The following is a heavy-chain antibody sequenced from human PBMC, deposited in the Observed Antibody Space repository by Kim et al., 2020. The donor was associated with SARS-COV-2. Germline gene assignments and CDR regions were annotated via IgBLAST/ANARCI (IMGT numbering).Heavy chain of an antibody. V-gene: IGHV1-3*01. D-gene: IGHD1-26*01. J-gene: IGHJ4*02. Sequence: NGDTTYSQRFQGRLTITRDTSATTAYMDLSSLTSEDTAVYYCTRGAVGFDYWGQGSLVTVSS. CDR3: TRGAVGFDY. CDR2: NGDT.